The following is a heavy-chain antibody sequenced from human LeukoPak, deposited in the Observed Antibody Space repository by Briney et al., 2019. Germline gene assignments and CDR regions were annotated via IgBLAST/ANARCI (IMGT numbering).Heavy chain of an antibody. CDR2: ISDNGDST. Sequence: GGSLRLSCAASGFSFSIYAMGWVRRAPGRGLEWVSSISDNGDSTYYADSVKGRFTISRDNSKNTLYLQMNSLRAEDTAVYYCAKDRADFWSGRDAFDIWGQGTMVTVSS. J-gene: IGHJ3*02. CDR1: GFSFSIYA. D-gene: IGHD3-3*01. CDR3: AKDRADFWSGRDAFDI. V-gene: IGHV3-23*01.